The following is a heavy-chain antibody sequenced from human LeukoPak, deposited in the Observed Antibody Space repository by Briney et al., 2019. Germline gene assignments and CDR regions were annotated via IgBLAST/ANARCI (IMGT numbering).Heavy chain of an antibody. Sequence: SQTLSLTCTVSGGSISSGDYYWSWIRQPPGKGLEWIGYVYYSGSTYYNPSLKSRVTISVDTSKNQFSLKLSSVTAADTAVYYCAREGDGDAFDYWGQGTLVTVS. V-gene: IGHV4-30-4*01. CDR3: AREGDGDAFDY. J-gene: IGHJ4*02. CDR1: GGSISSGDYY. CDR2: VYYSGST. D-gene: IGHD4-17*01.